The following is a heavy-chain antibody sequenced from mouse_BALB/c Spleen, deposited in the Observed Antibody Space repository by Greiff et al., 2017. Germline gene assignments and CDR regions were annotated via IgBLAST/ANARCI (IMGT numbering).Heavy chain of an antibody. V-gene: IGHV5-6*01. CDR1: GFTFSSYG. CDR3: ARHITAVEGYYFDY. CDR2: ISSGGSYT. J-gene: IGHJ2*01. Sequence: VQLKESGGDLVKPGGSLKLSCAASGFTFSSYGMSWVRQTPDKRLEWVATISSGGSYTYYPDSVKGRFTISRDNAKNTLYLQMSSLKSEDTAMYYCARHITAVEGYYFDYWGQGTTLTVSS. D-gene: IGHD1-1*01.